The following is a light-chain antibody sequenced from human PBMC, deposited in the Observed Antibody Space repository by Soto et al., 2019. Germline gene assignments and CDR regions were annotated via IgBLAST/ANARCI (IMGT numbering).Light chain of an antibody. CDR3: YSYEGGRV. CDR2: EGN. CDR1: ISNVGSYNL. Sequence: QSALTQPASVSGSPGQSITISCTGTISNVGSYNLVSWYQQHPGKAPKLIIYEGNKRPSGVSNRFSGSKSGNTASLTISGLQTEDEADYYCYSYEGGRVFGGGTKLTVL. J-gene: IGLJ3*02. V-gene: IGLV2-23*01.